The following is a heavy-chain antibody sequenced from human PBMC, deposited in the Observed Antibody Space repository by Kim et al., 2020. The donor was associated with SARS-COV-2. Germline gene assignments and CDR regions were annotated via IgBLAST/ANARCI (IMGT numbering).Heavy chain of an antibody. CDR1: GYSFGSFW. D-gene: IGHD5-18*01. J-gene: IGHJ4*02. CDR3: SRAPSGIPNPYHFDF. V-gene: IGHV5-51*01. CDR2: IYICDSDT. Sequence: GESLKISCKASGYSFGSFWIGWVRRMPGKGLEWMGIIYICDSDTRYGPSFRGQGTISADRAITTVFLHLSSLKASDTATNYCSRAPSGIPNPYHFDFWRQ.